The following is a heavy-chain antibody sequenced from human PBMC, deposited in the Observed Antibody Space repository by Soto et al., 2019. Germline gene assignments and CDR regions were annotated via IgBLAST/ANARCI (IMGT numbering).Heavy chain of an antibody. CDR1: GGNFNTFG. Sequence: QVQLVQSGAEVKKPGSSVKVSCKASGGNFNTFGISWLRQAPGQGLEWMGGIIPIFHAPKYAQKFQGRVTITADEPTSTAYMALRSLRTEDTAVYYCARVDSMMRAWDWFDPWGQGTLVTVSS. CDR2: IIPIFHAP. D-gene: IGHD3-16*01. CDR3: ARVDSMMRAWDWFDP. J-gene: IGHJ5*02. V-gene: IGHV1-69*12.